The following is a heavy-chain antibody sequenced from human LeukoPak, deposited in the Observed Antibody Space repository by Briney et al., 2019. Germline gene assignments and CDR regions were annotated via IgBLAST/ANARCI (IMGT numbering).Heavy chain of an antibody. CDR3: AKGSGIVGVAF. J-gene: IGHJ4*02. V-gene: IGHV3-23*01. CDR2: IGGSGGTI. CDR1: GFSFSSYA. Sequence: TGGSLRLSCAASGFSFSSYAMSWVRQAPGRGLEWVSVIGGSGGTIHYADSVKGRFTISRDNSKNTLYLQMNSLRVEDTAVYYCAKGSGIVGVAFWGQGTLVTVSS. D-gene: IGHD1-26*01.